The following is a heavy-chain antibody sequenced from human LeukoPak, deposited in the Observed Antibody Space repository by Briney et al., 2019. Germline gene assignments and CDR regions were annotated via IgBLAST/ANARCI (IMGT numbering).Heavy chain of an antibody. CDR3: AKLPDLDY. CDR1: GFTFSSYS. Sequence: GGSLRLSCAASGFTFSSYSMNWVRQAPGKGLEWVSSISSSSSYIYYADSVKGRFTISRDNSKNTLYLQMNSLRAEDTAVYYCAKLPDLDYWGQGTLVTVSS. D-gene: IGHD1-14*01. V-gene: IGHV3-21*04. J-gene: IGHJ4*02. CDR2: ISSSSSYI.